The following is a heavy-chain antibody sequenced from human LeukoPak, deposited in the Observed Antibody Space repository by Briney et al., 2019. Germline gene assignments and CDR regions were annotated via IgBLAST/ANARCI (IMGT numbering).Heavy chain of an antibody. CDR1: GFTFSSYA. V-gene: IGHV3-23*01. CDR2: ISGSGGST. CDR3: AKSDQLLSNAFDI. J-gene: IGHJ3*02. D-gene: IGHD2-2*01. Sequence: GGSLRLSCAASGFTFSSYAMSWVRQAPGKGLEWVSAISGSGGSTYYADSVKGRFTISRDNSKNTLYLQMDSLRAEDTAVYYCAKSDQLLSNAFDIWGQGTMVTVSS.